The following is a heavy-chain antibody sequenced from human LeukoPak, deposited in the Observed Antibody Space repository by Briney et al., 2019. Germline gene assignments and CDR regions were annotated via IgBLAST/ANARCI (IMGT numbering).Heavy chain of an antibody. CDR2: IYNSGRT. V-gene: IGHV4-61*02. D-gene: IGHD6-19*01. CDR1: GDSISSGRYY. Sequence: SETLSLTCTVSGDSISSGRYYWSWIRQPAGRGLEWIGRIYNSGRTNYNPSLKSRVTIFIDTSRNQFSLRLSSVTAADTAVYYCARHVRKRGIAVAGTPGWFDPWGQGTLVTVSS. J-gene: IGHJ5*02. CDR3: ARHVRKRGIAVAGTPGWFDP.